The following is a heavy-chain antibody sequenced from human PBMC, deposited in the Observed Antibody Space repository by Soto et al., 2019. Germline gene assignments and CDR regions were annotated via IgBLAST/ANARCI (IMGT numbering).Heavy chain of an antibody. J-gene: IGHJ6*02. Sequence: GGPLRLSCAASGFTFSSYGMHWVRQAPGKGLEWVAVIWYDGSNKYYADSVKGRFTISRDNSKNTLYLQMNSLRAEDTAVYYCASTVVPAAMTHYYYGMDVWGQGTTVTVSS. D-gene: IGHD2-2*01. CDR1: GFTFSSYG. V-gene: IGHV3-33*01. CDR2: IWYDGSNK. CDR3: ASTVVPAAMTHYYYGMDV.